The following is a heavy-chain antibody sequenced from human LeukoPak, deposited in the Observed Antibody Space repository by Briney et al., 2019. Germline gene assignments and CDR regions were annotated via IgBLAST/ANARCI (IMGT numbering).Heavy chain of an antibody. J-gene: IGHJ6*02. Sequence: PGGSLRLSCAASGFTYSSYEMNWVRQAPGKGLEWVSYISSSGSTIYYADSVKGRFTISRDNAQNSLYLQMNSLRAEDTAVYYCVKYGSGSYLYGMDVWGQGTTVTVSS. D-gene: IGHD3-10*01. CDR3: VKYGSGSYLYGMDV. CDR1: GFTYSSYE. CDR2: ISSSGSTI. V-gene: IGHV3-48*03.